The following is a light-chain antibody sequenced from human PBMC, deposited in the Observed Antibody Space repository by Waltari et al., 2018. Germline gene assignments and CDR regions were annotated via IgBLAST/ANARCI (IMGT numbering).Light chain of an antibody. CDR3: QQYYSTLGT. Sequence: DIVMTQSPDSLAVSLGERATINCKSSQSVLYSSNNKNYLAWYQQKPGQPPKLLIYRASTRESGVPDRFSGSGSGTDFTLTISSLQAQDVAVYYCQQYYSTLGTFGQGTKLEIK. CDR2: RAS. V-gene: IGKV4-1*01. J-gene: IGKJ2*01. CDR1: QSVLYSSNNKNY.